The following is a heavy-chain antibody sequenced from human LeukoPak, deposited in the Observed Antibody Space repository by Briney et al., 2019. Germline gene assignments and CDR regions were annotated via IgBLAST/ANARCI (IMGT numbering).Heavy chain of an antibody. CDR2: ISANGDRT. CDR1: GFTFSTYA. D-gene: IGHD3-22*01. Sequence: GGSLRLSCAASGFTFSTYAMGWVRQAPGKGLEWVSGISANGDRTYYADSVKGRFTISRDHSKNTLYLQMNSLRVEDTAVHYCAKGGYYHSSGYLDYWGQGTLVTVSS. J-gene: IGHJ4*02. CDR3: AKGGYYHSSGYLDY. V-gene: IGHV3-23*01.